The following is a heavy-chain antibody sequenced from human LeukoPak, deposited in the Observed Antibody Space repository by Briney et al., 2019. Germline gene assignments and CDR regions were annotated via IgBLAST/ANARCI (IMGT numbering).Heavy chain of an antibody. V-gene: IGHV4-59*01. D-gene: IGHD1-26*01. CDR3: ARGSGELNDY. Sequence: SETLSLTCTVSDDSIRNYYWNWIRQPPGKGLEWIGYIFYSGSTTYNPSLRSRATISLDTSKSQLSLKLRSVTAADTAVYFCARGSGELNDYWGQGTLVTVSS. CDR1: DDSIRNYY. J-gene: IGHJ4*02. CDR2: IFYSGST.